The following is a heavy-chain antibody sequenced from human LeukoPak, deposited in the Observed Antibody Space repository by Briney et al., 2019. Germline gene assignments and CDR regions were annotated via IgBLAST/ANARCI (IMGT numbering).Heavy chain of an antibody. CDR1: GFNFSDHY. CDR3: AELGITMIGGV. CDR2: ISSSGSTT. Sequence: GGSLRLSCAASGFNFSDHYMSWIRQAPGKGLEWVSHISSSGSTTHYADSVKGRFTISRDNAKNSLYLQMNSLRAEDTAVYYCAELGITMIGGVWGKGTTVTISS. V-gene: IGHV3-11*04. D-gene: IGHD3-10*02. J-gene: IGHJ6*04.